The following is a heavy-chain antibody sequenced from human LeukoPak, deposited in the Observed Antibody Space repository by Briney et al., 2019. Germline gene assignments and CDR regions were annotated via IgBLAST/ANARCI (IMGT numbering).Heavy chain of an antibody. CDR2: MNPNSGNT. Sequence: ASVKVSCKASGYTFTSYDINWVRQATGQGLEWMGWMNPNSGNTGYAQKFQGRVTMTRNTSISTAYMELSSLRSEDTAVYYCARGRGGEQWSVAYYFDYWGQGTLVTVSS. D-gene: IGHD6-19*01. CDR1: GYTFTSYD. V-gene: IGHV1-8*01. J-gene: IGHJ4*02. CDR3: ARGRGGEQWSVAYYFDY.